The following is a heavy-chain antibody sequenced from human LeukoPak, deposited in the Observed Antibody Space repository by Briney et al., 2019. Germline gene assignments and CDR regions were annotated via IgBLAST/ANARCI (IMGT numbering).Heavy chain of an antibody. CDR3: ARLGYCSGGSCFYYYMDV. CDR2: ISSSSDTI. J-gene: IGHJ6*03. D-gene: IGHD2-15*01. Sequence: GGSLRLSCAASGFSFSSFSMNWVRQAPGKGPEWVSYISSSSDTIYYADSLKGRFTNSRDNAKNSLYLQMNSLRAEDTAVYYCARLGYCSGGSCFYYYMDVWGKGTTVTVSS. V-gene: IGHV3-48*04. CDR1: GFSFSSFS.